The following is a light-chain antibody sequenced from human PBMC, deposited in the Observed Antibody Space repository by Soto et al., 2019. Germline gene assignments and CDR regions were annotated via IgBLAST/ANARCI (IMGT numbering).Light chain of an antibody. J-gene: IGKJ5*01. CDR3: QHRYNLLIT. V-gene: IGKV3-11*01. CDR2: DTS. CDR1: QSVSSY. Sequence: EIVLTQSPATLSLSPGERATLSCRASQSVSSYLAWYQQKPGQAPRLLIYDTSNRATGIPARFSGSGSGTDFTLTISSLEPEDFAVYYCQHRYNLLITFGQGTRLEIK.